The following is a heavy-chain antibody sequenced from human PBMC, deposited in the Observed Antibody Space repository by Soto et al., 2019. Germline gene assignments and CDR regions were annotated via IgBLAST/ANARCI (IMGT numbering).Heavy chain of an antibody. Sequence: GGALRLSCAASGFSFSSYAMHWVRQAPGKGLEWVASISYGGTNKYYADSVKGRFTISRDNSKNTLYLQMSSLRAEDTAVYYCVKDSGSFWSGSRSPWFDPWGQGTLVTVSS. CDR2: ISYGGTNK. D-gene: IGHD3-3*01. J-gene: IGHJ5*02. CDR1: GFSFSSYA. V-gene: IGHV3-30*14. CDR3: VKDSGSFWSGSRSPWFDP.